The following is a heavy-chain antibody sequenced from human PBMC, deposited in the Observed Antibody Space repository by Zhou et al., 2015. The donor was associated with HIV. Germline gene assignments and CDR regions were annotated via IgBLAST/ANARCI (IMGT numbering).Heavy chain of an antibody. Sequence: QVQLVQSGAEVKRPGSSVKVSCQASGVTFTNYAISWVRQAPGQGLEWMGGIIPIFGTANYAQKFQGRVTITADESTSTAYMELSSLRSEDTAVYYCARDRGGATRPDWRYFDLWGRGTLVTVSS. D-gene: IGHD6-6*01. J-gene: IGHJ2*01. CDR2: IIPIFGTA. V-gene: IGHV1-69*01. CDR3: ARDRGGATRPDWRYFDL. CDR1: GVTFTNYA.